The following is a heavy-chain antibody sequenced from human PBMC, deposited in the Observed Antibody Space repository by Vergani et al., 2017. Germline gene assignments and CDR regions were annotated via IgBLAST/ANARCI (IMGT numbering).Heavy chain of an antibody. V-gene: IGHV3-23*01. CDR3: AKVSRSEVAGTFGAFDI. J-gene: IGHJ3*02. CDR2: LSASDRRT. D-gene: IGHD6-19*01. CDR1: GFTFIMHA. Sequence: EVQLLESGGDLVQPGGSLRLSCAASGFTFIMHAMSWVRQAPGKGLEWVSTLSASDRRTHYADSVKGRFTISRDNSTNTLFLHMNSLRPEDTAVYYCAKVSRSEVAGTFGAFDIWGQGTMVTVSS.